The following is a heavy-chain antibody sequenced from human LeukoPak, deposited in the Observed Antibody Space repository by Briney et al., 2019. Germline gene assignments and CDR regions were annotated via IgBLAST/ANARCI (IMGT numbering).Heavy chain of an antibody. CDR1: GYSFTSYW. V-gene: IGHV5-51*01. D-gene: IGHD3-16*02. J-gene: IGHJ4*02. CDR2: IYPGDSDT. CDR3: ARRSDYVWGSYRLAYYFDY. Sequence: GESLKISCKVSGYSFTSYWIGWVRQMPGKGLEWMGIIYPGDSDTRYSPSFQGQVTISADKSISTAYLQWSSLEASDTAMYYCARRSDYVWGSYRLAYYFDYWGQGTLVTASS.